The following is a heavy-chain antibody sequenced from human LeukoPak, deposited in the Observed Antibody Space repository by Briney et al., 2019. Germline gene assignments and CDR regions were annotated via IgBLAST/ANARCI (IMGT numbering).Heavy chain of an antibody. Sequence: ASVKVSCKTSGYSENFYGITWVRQVAGQGLEWMGWISAQHGQTEYAPNSQDRVTMTTDTSTSTAYMELRSLRSDDTAVYYCARGGLYCSGGSCYSSWYYFDYWGQGTLVTVSS. CDR3: ARGGLYCSGGSCYSSWYYFDY. CDR1: GYSENFYG. CDR2: ISAQHGQT. V-gene: IGHV1-18*01. D-gene: IGHD2-15*01. J-gene: IGHJ4*02.